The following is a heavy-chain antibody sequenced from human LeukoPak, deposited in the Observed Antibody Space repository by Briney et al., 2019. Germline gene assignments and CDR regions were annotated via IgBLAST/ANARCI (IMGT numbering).Heavy chain of an antibody. CDR1: GFTFSAYN. V-gene: IGHV3-21*01. J-gene: IGHJ3*02. Sequence: GGSLRLSCAASGFTFSAYNMNWVRQAPGKGLEWVSSISSSSNYIYYADSVKGRFTISRDNAKNSLYLQMNSLRVEDTDVYYCARDVGASAPDAFDIWGQGTMVTVSS. CDR3: ARDVGASAPDAFDI. D-gene: IGHD1-26*01. CDR2: ISSSSNYI.